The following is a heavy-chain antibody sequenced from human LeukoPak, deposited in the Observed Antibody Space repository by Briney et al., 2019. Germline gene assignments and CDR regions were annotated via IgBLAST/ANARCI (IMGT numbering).Heavy chain of an antibody. CDR2: ISDDGSNK. V-gene: IGHV3-30-3*01. D-gene: IGHD4-11*01. CDR1: GFTFSTYA. CDR3: AREMTTHASFDY. J-gene: IGHJ4*02. Sequence: GGSLRLSCAASGFTFSTYAMSWVRQAPGKGLEWVAVISDDGSNKYYADSVKGRFTISRDNSRNTLYLQMNSLRAEDTGVYYCAREMTTHASFDYWGQGTLVTVSS.